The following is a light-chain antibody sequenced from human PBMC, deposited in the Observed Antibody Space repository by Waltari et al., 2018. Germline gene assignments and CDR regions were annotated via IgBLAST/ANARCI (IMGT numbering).Light chain of an antibody. V-gene: IGKV2-30*02. CDR2: RVS. CDR3: MQGTHWPRT. CDR1: QSLLHMDENTK. J-gene: IGKJ1*01. Sequence: DVVMTQSPLSLPVTLGQPASISCRSSQSLLHMDENTKLNWFPQRPGQSPRRLIHRVSNRDSGVPDRFSGSGSGTDFTLKISRVEAEDVGVYYCMQGTHWPRTFGQGTKVEIK.